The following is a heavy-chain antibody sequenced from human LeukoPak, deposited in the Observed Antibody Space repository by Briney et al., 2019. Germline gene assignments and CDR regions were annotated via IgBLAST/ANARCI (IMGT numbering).Heavy chain of an antibody. Sequence: GGSLRLSCAASGFTFSSYGMHWVRQAPGKGLEWVAFIRYDGSNKYYADSVKGRFTISRDNSKDTLYLQMNSLRAEDTAVYYCAKDPYGTRYFDYWGQGTLVTVSS. CDR3: AKDPYGTRYFDY. V-gene: IGHV3-30*02. J-gene: IGHJ4*02. D-gene: IGHD2-2*01. CDR2: IRYDGSNK. CDR1: GFTFSSYG.